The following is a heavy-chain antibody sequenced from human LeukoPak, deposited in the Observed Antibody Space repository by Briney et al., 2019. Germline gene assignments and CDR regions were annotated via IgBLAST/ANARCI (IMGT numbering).Heavy chain of an antibody. CDR3: ATVSEY. CDR2: INNDGTAT. J-gene: IGHJ4*02. V-gene: IGHV3-74*01. Sequence: GGSLRLSYAASGFTVNYLWMGWVRHVAGKGPVWVSGINNDGTATYYADSVKGRFTISRDNAKNTVYLQMNGLRAEDTSVYFCATVSEYWGQGTLVTVSS. CDR1: GFTVNYLW.